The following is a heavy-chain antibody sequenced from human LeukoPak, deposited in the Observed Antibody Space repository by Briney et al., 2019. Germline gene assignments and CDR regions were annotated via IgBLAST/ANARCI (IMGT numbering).Heavy chain of an antibody. V-gene: IGHV6-1*01. CDR2: TYYRSKWYN. CDR3: TRGSSSSSWYFDY. CDR1: GDSVSSNSAT. D-gene: IGHD6-13*01. Sequence: SQTLSLTCAISGDSVSSNSATWTWIRQSPSRGLEWLGRTYYRSKWYNEYAESVKSRMTINPDTSKNQFSLQLNSVTPEDTAVYYCTRGSSSSSWYFDYWGQGTLVTVSS. J-gene: IGHJ4*02.